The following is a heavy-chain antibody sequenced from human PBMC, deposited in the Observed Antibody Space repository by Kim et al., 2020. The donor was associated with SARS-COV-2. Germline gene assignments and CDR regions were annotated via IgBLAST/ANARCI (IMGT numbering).Heavy chain of an antibody. CDR1: GFTFSSYS. J-gene: IGHJ6*02. V-gene: IGHV3-30*18. CDR2: ISYDGSII. Sequence: GGSLRLSCAASGFTFSSYSMNWVRQAPGKGLEWVAVISYDGSIIYYADSVKGRFTISRDNSKNTLYLQMNSLRAEDTAVYYSAKDHNYYYYYGMDVWGQGTTVTVSS. CDR3: AKDHNYYYYYGMDV.